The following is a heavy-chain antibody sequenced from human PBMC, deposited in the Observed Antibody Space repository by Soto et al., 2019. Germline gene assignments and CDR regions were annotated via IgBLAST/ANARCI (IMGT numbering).Heavy chain of an antibody. CDR2: IYYSGST. V-gene: IGHV4-61*01. Sequence: TLSLTCTVSGGSVSSGSYYWSWIRQPPGKGLEWIGYIYYSGSTNYNPSLKSRVTISVDTSKNQFSLKLSSVTAADTAVYYCARNNGYSYGSGSERYYYYYGMDVWGQGTTVTVSS. D-gene: IGHD5-18*01. CDR3: ARNNGYSYGSGSERYYYYYGMDV. J-gene: IGHJ6*02. CDR1: GGSVSSGSYY.